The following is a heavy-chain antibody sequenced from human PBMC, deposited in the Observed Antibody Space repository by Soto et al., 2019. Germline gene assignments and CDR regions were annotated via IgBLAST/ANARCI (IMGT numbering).Heavy chain of an antibody. CDR3: ASGDGGGGDCVLGY. Sequence: QVQLVESGGGVVQPGRSLTLSCAASGFTFSSYVIHWVRQTPDKGLEWVAFISRDGSKTYYADSVKGRFTIARDNSKNTLSLEMNRLRAEDKAVYYCASGDGGGGDCVLGYWGQGAL. V-gene: IGHV3-30-3*01. CDR2: ISRDGSKT. CDR1: GFTFSSYV. D-gene: IGHD2-21*01. J-gene: IGHJ4*02.